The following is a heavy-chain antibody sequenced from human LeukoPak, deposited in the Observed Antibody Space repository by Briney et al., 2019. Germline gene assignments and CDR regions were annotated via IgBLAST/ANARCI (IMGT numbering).Heavy chain of an antibody. D-gene: IGHD3-9*01. J-gene: IGHJ3*02. Sequence: ASETLSLTCTVSGGSISSGSYYWSWIRQPAGKGLEWIGRIYTSGSTNYNPSLKSRVTISVDTSKNQFSLKLSSVTAAVTAVYYCARCGRGLYYDILTGFSTHDAFDIWGQGTMVTVSS. CDR1: GGSISSGSYY. CDR3: ARCGRGLYYDILTGFSTHDAFDI. CDR2: IYTSGST. V-gene: IGHV4-61*02.